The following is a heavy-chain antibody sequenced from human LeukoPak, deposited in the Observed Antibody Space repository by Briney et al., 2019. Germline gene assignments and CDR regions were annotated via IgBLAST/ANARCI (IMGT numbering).Heavy chain of an antibody. V-gene: IGHV3-20*04. CDR3: AREDSSWNSDY. Sequence: GGSLRLSCAASGFTFDDYGMSWVRQAPGKGLEWVSGINWYGGSTGYADSVKGRFTISRDNAKNSLYLQVNSLRAEDTALYYCAREDSSWNSDYWGQGTLVTVSS. CDR2: INWYGGST. D-gene: IGHD6-13*01. J-gene: IGHJ4*02. CDR1: GFTFDDYG.